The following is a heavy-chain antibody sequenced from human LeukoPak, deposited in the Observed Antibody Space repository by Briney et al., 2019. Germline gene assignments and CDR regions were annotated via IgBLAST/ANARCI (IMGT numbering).Heavy chain of an antibody. D-gene: IGHD5-18*01. CDR3: ARDQGGYSYGAFDY. CDR1: GFRFNSHG. CDR2: IRFDETDK. Sequence: GGSLRLSCAASGFRFNSHGLHWVRQAPGKGLEWVAFIRFDETDKYYIDSVKGRFSISRDNSKNTLFLQMNSLRTEDTALYYCARDQGGYSYGAFDYWGPGTLVTVSP. V-gene: IGHV3-30*02. J-gene: IGHJ4*02.